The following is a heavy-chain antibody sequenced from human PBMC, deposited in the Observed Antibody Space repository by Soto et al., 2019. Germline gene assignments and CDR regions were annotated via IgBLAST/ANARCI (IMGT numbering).Heavy chain of an antibody. V-gene: IGHV3-21*01. D-gene: IGHD4-4*01. CDR1: GFTFSSYS. CDR2: ISSSSSYI. CDR3: ARGWATTPWADWFDP. J-gene: IGHJ5*02. Sequence: GGSLRLSCAASGFTFSSYSMNWVRQAPGKGLEWVSSISSSSSYIYYADSVKGRSTISRDNAKNSLYLQMNSLRAEDTAVYYCARGWATTPWADWFDPWGQGTLVTVSS.